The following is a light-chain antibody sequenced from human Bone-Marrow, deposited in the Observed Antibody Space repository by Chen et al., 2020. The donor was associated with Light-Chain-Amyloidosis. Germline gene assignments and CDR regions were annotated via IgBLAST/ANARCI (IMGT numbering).Light chain of an antibody. V-gene: IGLV2-14*01. CDR3: SSYTITNTLV. CDR2: EVT. J-gene: IGLJ1*01. CDR1: SSDVGGDNH. Sequence: QSAPTQPASVSGSPAQSLTISCTGTSSDVGGDNHVSWYQQHPDKAPKLMIYEVTNRPSWVPDRFSGSKSDNTASLTISGLQTEDEADYFCSSYTITNTLVFGSGTRVTVL.